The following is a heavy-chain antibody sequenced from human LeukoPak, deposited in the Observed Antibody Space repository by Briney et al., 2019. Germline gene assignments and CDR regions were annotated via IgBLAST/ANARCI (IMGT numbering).Heavy chain of an antibody. Sequence: PSETLSLTCTVSGGSISSSSYYWGWIRQPPGKGLEWIGSVYYSGSTYYDPSLKSRVTISVDTSKNQFSLKLSSVTAADTAVYYCARDGAEDWGQGTLVTVSS. V-gene: IGHV4-39*07. D-gene: IGHD3-16*01. J-gene: IGHJ4*02. CDR1: GGSISSSSYY. CDR3: ARDGAED. CDR2: VYYSGST.